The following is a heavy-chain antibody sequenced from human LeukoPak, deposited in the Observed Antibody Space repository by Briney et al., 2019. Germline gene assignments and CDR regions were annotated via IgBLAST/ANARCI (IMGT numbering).Heavy chain of an antibody. J-gene: IGHJ4*02. Sequence: GGSLRLSCAASGFSFSSYAMSWVRQAPGKGLEWVSAISGSAGSTYYADSVKGRFTISRDNSKSTLCLQMNSLRAEDTAVYYCAKDVSVYCSSTSCYYYWGQGTLVTVSS. CDR3: AKDVSVYCSSTSCYYY. D-gene: IGHD2-2*01. V-gene: IGHV3-23*01. CDR1: GFSFSSYA. CDR2: ISGSAGST.